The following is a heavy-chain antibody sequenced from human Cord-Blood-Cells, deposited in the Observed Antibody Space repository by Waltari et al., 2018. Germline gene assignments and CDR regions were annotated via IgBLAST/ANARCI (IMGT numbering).Heavy chain of an antibody. D-gene: IGHD4-17*01. CDR1: GYTFPSYG. CDR3: ARDLSDYGDYGWFDP. V-gene: IGHV1-18*01. CDR2: ISAYNGNT. J-gene: IGHJ5*02. Sequence: QVQLVQSGAEVKKPGASVKVSCKASGYTFPSYGISWVRQAPGQGLYWMGWISAYNGNTNYAQKLQGRVTMTTDTSTSTAYMELRSLRSDDTAVYYCARDLSDYGDYGWFDPWGQGTLVTVSS.